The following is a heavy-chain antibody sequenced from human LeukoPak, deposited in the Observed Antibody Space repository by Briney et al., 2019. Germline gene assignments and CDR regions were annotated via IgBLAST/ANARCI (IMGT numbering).Heavy chain of an antibody. J-gene: IGHJ4*02. D-gene: IGHD5-12*01. Sequence: PSETLSLTCTVSGASISGYFWSWIRQPAGMGLEWIGRIYSRGNTNYNRSLKSRVTMSVDTSKNQFSLKLSSVTAADTAVYYCARDGSGYSGYENFDYWGQGTLVTVSS. CDR1: GASISGYF. CDR3: ARDGSGYSGYENFDY. V-gene: IGHV4-4*07. CDR2: IYSRGNT.